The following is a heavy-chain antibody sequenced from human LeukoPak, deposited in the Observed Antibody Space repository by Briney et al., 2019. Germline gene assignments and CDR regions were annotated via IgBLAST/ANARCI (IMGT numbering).Heavy chain of an antibody. V-gene: IGHV4-34*01. Sequence: PSETLSLTCAVYGGSFSGYCWSWIRQPPGKGLGWIGEINHSGGTNYNPSLKSRVTISVDTSKNQFSLKLSSVTAADTAVYYCARDRGGNYMDVWGNGTTVTVSS. CDR2: INHSGGT. D-gene: IGHD2-15*01. CDR3: ARDRGGNYMDV. CDR1: GGSFSGYC. J-gene: IGHJ6*03.